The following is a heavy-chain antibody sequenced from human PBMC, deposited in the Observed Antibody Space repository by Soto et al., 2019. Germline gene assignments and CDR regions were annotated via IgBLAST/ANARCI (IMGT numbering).Heavy chain of an antibody. Sequence: ASVKVSCKASGYTFTGYYIHWGRQAPGQGLEWMGWINPNSGGTNYAQKFQGRVTMTRDTSISTAYMELSRLRSDDTAVYYCAREVGQLERRYYYYGMDVWGQGTTVTVSS. V-gene: IGHV1-2*02. J-gene: IGHJ6*02. CDR3: AREVGQLERRYYYYGMDV. D-gene: IGHD1-1*01. CDR2: INPNSGGT. CDR1: GYTFTGYY.